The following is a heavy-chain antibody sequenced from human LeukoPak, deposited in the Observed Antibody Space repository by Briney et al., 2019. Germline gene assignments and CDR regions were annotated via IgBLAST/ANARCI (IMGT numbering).Heavy chain of an antibody. CDR1: GFTFSSYA. D-gene: IGHD3-22*01. CDR2: ISGSGGST. V-gene: IGHV3-23*01. J-gene: IGHJ4*02. CDR3: AKGHRIVVRTDFDY. Sequence: GGSLRLSCAASGFTFSSYAMSWVRQAPGKGLEWVSAISGSGGSTYYADSVKGRFTISRDNSKNTLYLQMNSLRAEDTAVHYCAKGHRIVVRTDFDYWGQGTLVTVSS.